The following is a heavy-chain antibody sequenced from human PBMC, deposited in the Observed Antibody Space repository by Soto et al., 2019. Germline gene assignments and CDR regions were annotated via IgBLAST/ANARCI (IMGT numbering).Heavy chain of an antibody. CDR1: GYTFTSYA. CDR2: INAGNGNT. V-gene: IGHV1-3*01. D-gene: IGHD5-18*01. CDR3: ARGQGGCSYEGYFDY. Sequence: QVQLVQSGAEVKKPGASVKVSCKASGYTFTSYAMHWVRQAPGQRLEWMGWINAGNGNTKYSQKFQGRVTITRDTSASTAYMELSSLRSEDTAVYYCARGQGGCSYEGYFDYWGQGTLVTVSS. J-gene: IGHJ4*02.